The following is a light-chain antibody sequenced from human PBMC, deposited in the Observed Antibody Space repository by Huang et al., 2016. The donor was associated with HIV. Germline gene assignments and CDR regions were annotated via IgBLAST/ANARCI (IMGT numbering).Light chain of an antibody. CDR2: GAS. CDR3: LQYNNWVA. V-gene: IGKV3-15*01. Sequence: EIVMTQSPATLSVSPGERVTLSCRASQSVSAGLAWYQQKPGQAPRLLISGASTRATGIPARFSGSGSGTEFTLTISSLQSEDVAVYYCLQYNNWVAFGQGTKVEIK. CDR1: QSVSAG. J-gene: IGKJ1*01.